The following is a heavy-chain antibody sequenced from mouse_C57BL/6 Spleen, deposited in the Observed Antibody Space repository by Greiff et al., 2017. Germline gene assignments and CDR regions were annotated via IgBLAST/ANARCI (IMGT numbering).Heavy chain of an antibody. CDR3: TTLGRSY. V-gene: IGHV14-4*01. D-gene: IGHD4-1*01. CDR1: GFNIKDDY. Sequence: VQLKQSGAELVRPGASVKLSCTASGFNIKDDYMHWVKQRPEQGLEWIGWIDPENGDTEYASKFQGKATITADTSSNTAYLQLSSLTSEDTAVYYCTTLGRSYWGQGTTLTVSS. J-gene: IGHJ2*01. CDR2: IDPENGDT.